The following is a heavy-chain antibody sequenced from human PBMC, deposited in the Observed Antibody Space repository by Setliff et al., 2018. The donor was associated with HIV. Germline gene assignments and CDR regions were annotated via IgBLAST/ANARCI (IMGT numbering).Heavy chain of an antibody. CDR2: ILDKANNYAT. CDR3: TTWQAGNDY. V-gene: IGHV3-73*01. Sequence: VGSLRLSCAASGFTFSGSAMHWVRQASGKGLEWVGRILDKANNYATAYAASLEGRFTISRDDSMNTAYLQMNSLKIEDTAVYYCTTWQAGNDYWGQGTLVTVSS. D-gene: IGHD6-13*01. CDR1: GFTFSGSA. J-gene: IGHJ4*02.